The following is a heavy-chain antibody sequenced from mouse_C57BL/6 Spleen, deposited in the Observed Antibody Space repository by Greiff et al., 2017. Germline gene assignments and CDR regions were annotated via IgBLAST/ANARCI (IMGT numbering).Heavy chain of an antibody. D-gene: IGHD1-1*02. V-gene: IGHV5-4*01. J-gene: IGHJ2*01. CDR1: GFTFSSYA. CDR2: ISDGGSYT. CDR3: ARDRVVLDY. Sequence: EVMLVESGGGLVKPGGSLKLSCAASGFTFSSYAMSWVRQTPEQRLEWVATISDGGSYTYYPDNVKGRFTISRDNAKNNLYLQMSHLKSEATAMYYCARDRVVLDYWGQGTTLTVSS.